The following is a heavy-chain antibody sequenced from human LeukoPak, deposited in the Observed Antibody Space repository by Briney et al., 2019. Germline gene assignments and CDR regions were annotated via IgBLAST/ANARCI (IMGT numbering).Heavy chain of an antibody. CDR1: GYTFTRDG. J-gene: IGHJ5*02. CDR3: ARRRTAMVNWFDP. CDR2: ISAYNGNT. D-gene: IGHD5-18*01. Sequence: ASVKVSCKTSGYTFTRDGISWVRLAPGQGLEWMGWISAYNGNTNYAQKLQGRVTMTTDTSTSTAYMELRSLRSDDTAVYYCARRRTAMVNWFDPWGQGTLVTVSS. V-gene: IGHV1-18*01.